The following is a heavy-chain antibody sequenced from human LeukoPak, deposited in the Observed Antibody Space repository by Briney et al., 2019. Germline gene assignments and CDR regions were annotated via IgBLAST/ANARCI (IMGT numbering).Heavy chain of an antibody. CDR3: AKTDSSSWYSPFDY. D-gene: IGHD6-13*01. J-gene: IGHJ4*02. Sequence: GGSLRLSCAASEFTFSNYGMSWVRQAPGKGLEWVASISGSGTQYADSVQGRFAISRDNSKNTLYLQMNSLRAEDTAVYYCAKTDSSSWYSPFDYWGQGTLVTVSS. CDR1: EFTFSNYG. CDR2: ISGSGT. V-gene: IGHV3-23*01.